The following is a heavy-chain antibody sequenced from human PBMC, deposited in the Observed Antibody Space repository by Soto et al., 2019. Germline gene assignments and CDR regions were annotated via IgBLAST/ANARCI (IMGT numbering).Heavy chain of an antibody. Sequence: PGGSLRLSCAASGFTFSSYAMHWVRQAPGKGLEWVAVISYDGSNKYYADSVKGRFTISRDNSKNTLYLQMNSLRAEDTAVYYCARHGYNYGGGYFDYWGQGTLVTVS. V-gene: IGHV3-30-3*01. CDR2: ISYDGSNK. CDR3: ARHGYNYGGGYFDY. J-gene: IGHJ4*02. D-gene: IGHD5-18*01. CDR1: GFTFSSYA.